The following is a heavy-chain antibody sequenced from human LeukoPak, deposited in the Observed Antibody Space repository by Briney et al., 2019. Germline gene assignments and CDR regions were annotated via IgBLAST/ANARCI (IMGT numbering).Heavy chain of an antibody. Sequence: GASVKVSCKASGYTFTSYGISWVRQAPGQGFEWMGWISAYNGNTNYAQKLQGRVTMTTDTSTSTAYMELSSLRSEDTAVYYCARESIGNYDSSGSGAFDIWGQGTMVTVSS. CDR1: GYTFTSYG. V-gene: IGHV1-18*01. CDR2: ISAYNGNT. J-gene: IGHJ3*02. D-gene: IGHD3-22*01. CDR3: ARESIGNYDSSGSGAFDI.